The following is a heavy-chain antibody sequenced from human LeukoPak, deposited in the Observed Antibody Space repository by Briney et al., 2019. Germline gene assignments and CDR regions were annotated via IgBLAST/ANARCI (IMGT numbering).Heavy chain of an antibody. Sequence: SQTLSLTCSVSGGSISSGYYYWTWIRQPAGKGLEYIGHIYASGSTNYNPSLKSRVTISIDTSKNQFSLKLSSVTAADTAVYYCARLSTVTTSFDYWGQGTLVTVSS. CDR2: IYASGST. V-gene: IGHV4-61*09. J-gene: IGHJ4*02. CDR1: GGSISSGYYY. D-gene: IGHD4-17*01. CDR3: ARLSTVTTSFDY.